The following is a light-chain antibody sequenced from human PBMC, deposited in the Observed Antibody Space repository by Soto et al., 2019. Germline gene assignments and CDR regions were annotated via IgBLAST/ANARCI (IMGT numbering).Light chain of an antibody. CDR1: QSVSSSY. CDR2: GAS. Sequence: EIVLTQSPGTLSLSPGERATLSCRASQSVSSSYLAWYQQKPGQAPRLLIYGASSRATGIPDTFSGSGSGTDFTLTISRLEPEDFALYYCQQYCSSPPWTFGQGTKVEIK. V-gene: IGKV3-20*01. CDR3: QQYCSSPPWT. J-gene: IGKJ1*01.